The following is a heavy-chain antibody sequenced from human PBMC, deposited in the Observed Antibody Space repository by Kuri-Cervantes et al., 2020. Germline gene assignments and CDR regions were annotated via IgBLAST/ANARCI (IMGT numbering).Heavy chain of an antibody. CDR3: ARDVGISGRSDY. CDR1: GFTFSSYG. Sequence: GESLKISCAASGFTFSSYGMHWVRQAPGKGLEWVAVISYDGSNKYYADSVKGRFTISRDNSKNTLYLQMNSLRVEDTAVYYCARDVGISGRSDYWGQGTLVTVSS. J-gene: IGHJ4*02. CDR2: ISYDGSNK. D-gene: IGHD6-19*01. V-gene: IGHV3-30*03.